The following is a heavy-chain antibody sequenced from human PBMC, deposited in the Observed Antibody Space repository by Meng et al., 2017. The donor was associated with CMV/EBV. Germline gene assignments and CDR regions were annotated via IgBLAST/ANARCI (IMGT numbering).Heavy chain of an antibody. CDR3: ASGVGAVIILSRRGTGR. J-gene: IGHJ1*01. CDR1: GYSISSGYY. CDR2: LYHSGST. D-gene: IGHD3-3*01. Sequence: SETLSLTCTVSGYSISSGYYWGWIRQPPGKGLEWIGSLYHSGSTYYNPSLKSRVTISVDTSKNQFSLKLSSVTAADTAVYYCASGVGAVIILSRRGTGRWGQGTLVTVSS. V-gene: IGHV4-38-2*02.